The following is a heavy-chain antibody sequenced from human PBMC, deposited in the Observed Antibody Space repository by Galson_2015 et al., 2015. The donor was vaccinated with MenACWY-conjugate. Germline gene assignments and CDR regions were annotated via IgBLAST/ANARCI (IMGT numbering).Heavy chain of an antibody. CDR3: AHIPSGDDAFDI. CDR1: GFSLSTSGVG. CDR2: IYWDDDK. J-gene: IGHJ3*02. D-gene: IGHD7-27*01. V-gene: IGHV2-5*02. Sequence: PALVKPTQTLTLTCTFSGFSLSTSGVGVGWIRQPPGKALEWLALIYWDDDKRYSPSLKSRLTITKDTSKNQVVLTMINMDPVDTATYYCAHIPSGDDAFDIWGQGTMVTVSS.